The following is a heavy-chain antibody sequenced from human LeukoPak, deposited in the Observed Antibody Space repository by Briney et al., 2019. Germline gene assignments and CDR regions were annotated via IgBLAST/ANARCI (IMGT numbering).Heavy chain of an antibody. CDR2: INRSGST. CDR1: GGSFSGYY. V-gene: IGHV4-34*01. Sequence: SETLSLTCAVYGGSFSGYYWSWIRQPPGKGLEWIGEINRSGSTNYNPSLKSRVTISVDTSKNQFSLKLSSVTAADTAVYYCARVRGVGYMDVWGKGTTVTVSS. CDR3: ARVRGVGYMDV. J-gene: IGHJ6*03. D-gene: IGHD1-26*01.